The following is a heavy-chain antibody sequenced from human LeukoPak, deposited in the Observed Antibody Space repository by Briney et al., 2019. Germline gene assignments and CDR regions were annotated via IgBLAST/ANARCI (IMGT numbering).Heavy chain of an antibody. CDR2: ITSKAHSYAT. Sequence: PGGSLRLSCAASGFTFSGSPMHWVRQTSGKGLEWVARITSKAHSYATAYAASGKGRFTISRDDSKNTAYLQMNSLKTEDTDVYYCTGLGYGSGNYSSDWGQGTLVTVSA. CDR3: TGLGYGSGNYSSD. CDR1: GFTFSGSP. V-gene: IGHV3-73*01. J-gene: IGHJ4*02. D-gene: IGHD3-10*01.